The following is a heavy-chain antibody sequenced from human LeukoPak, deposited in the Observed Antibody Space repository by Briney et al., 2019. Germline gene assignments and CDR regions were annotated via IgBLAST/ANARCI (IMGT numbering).Heavy chain of an antibody. CDR3: ARDPGRIAVANNWFDT. V-gene: IGHV1-69*13. D-gene: IGHD6-19*01. J-gene: IGHJ5*02. CDR2: IIPIFGAA. Sequence: GASVKVSCKASGGTFSSYAISWVRQAPGQGLEWMGGIIPIFGAANYAQKFQGRVTITADESTSTAYMELSSLRSEDTAVYYCARDPGRIAVANNWFDTWGQGTLVTVSS. CDR1: GGTFSSYA.